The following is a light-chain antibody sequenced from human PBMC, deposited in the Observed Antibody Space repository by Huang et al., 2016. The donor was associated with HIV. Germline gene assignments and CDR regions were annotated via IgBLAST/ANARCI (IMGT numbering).Light chain of an antibody. CDR2: GSS. J-gene: IGKJ4*01. V-gene: IGKV3-15*01. Sequence: IVMTQSPATLSVSPGERVTLTCRANSGVSSDLAWYQQRHGQAPRLLIYGSSTSAPGIPARFIGSGSGTDFSLTISSLQSEDFALYYCHQYNNWLLSFGGGTRVDIK. CDR1: SGVSSD. CDR3: HQYNNWLLS.